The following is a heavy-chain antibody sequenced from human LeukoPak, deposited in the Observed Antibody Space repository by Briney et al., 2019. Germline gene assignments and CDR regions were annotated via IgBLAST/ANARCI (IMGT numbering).Heavy chain of an antibody. Sequence: PGGSLRLSCEASGFTFCSHAMYWVRQAPRKGLELVAGIFGSGGSPHYADPVKGRFTISRDNSRNTVYLQINSLRAEDTAVYYCGKTTVGYSRGQKPAWPVDYWGQGTLVTVSS. CDR3: GKTTVGYSRGQKPAWPVDY. J-gene: IGHJ4*02. CDR2: IFGSGGSP. CDR1: GFTFCSHA. D-gene: IGHD5-18*01. V-gene: IGHV3-23*01.